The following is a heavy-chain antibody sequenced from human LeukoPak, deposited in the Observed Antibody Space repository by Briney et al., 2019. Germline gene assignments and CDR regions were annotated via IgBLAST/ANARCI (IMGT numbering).Heavy chain of an antibody. CDR2: LYRGGDT. CDR1: GFSVSSNY. CDR3: ARDSYPDSEGVRWFDL. Sequence: GGSLRLSCAASGFSVSSNYMSWVRQAPGKGLEWVAVLYRGGDTYYADSVKGRITISRDNSKNTLYLQMNSLRAEDTAVYYCARDSYPDSEGVRWFDLWGQGTLVTVSS. J-gene: IGHJ5*02. D-gene: IGHD5-18*01. V-gene: IGHV3-66*01.